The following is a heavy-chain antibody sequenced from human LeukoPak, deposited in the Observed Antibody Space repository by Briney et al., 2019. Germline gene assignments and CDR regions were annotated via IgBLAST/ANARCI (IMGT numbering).Heavy chain of an antibody. D-gene: IGHD6-13*01. CDR2: MNPNSGNT. J-gene: IGHJ3*02. V-gene: IGHV1-8*02. CDR3: ARAAIAAAATGAFDI. CDR1: GGTFSSYT. Sequence: ASVKVSCKASGGTFSSYTINWVRQATGQGLEWMGWMNPNSGNTGYAQKFQGRVTMTRNTSISTAYMELSSLRSEDTAVYYCARAAIAAAATGAFDIWGQGTMVTVSS.